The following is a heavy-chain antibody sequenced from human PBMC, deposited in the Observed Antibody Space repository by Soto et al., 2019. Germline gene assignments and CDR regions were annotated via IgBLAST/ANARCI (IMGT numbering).Heavy chain of an antibody. D-gene: IGHD6-13*01. CDR1: GFSLSTSGVG. CDR3: AHLMIAAAGLDY. Sequence: GSGPTLVNPTQTLTLTCTFSGFSLSTSGVGVGWIRQPPGKALEWLALIYWDDDKRYSPSLKSRLTITKDTSKNQAVLTMTNMDPLDTATYYCAHLMIAAAGLDYWGQGTLVIVSS. CDR2: IYWDDDK. J-gene: IGHJ4*02. V-gene: IGHV2-5*02.